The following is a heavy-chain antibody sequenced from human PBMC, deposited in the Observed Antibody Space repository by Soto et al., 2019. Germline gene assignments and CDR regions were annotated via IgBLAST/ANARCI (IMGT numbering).Heavy chain of an antibody. J-gene: IGHJ6*02. CDR2: VIPIFGTP. CDR1: GGTFSTYA. Sequence: QVQLVQSGAEVKKPGSSVKVSCKAPGGTFSTYAISWVRQAPGHGLEWMGGVIPIFGTPKYAQKFQGRVTITADESTSTGYIELRSLRSEDTAVYYCARSQGGSSSLDIYYYYYYGMDVWGQGTTVTVSS. CDR3: ARSQGGSSSLDIYYYYYYGMDV. V-gene: IGHV1-69*01. D-gene: IGHD2-15*01.